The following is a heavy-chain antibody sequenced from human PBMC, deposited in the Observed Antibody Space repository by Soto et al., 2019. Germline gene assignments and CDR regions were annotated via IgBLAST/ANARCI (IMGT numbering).Heavy chain of an antibody. CDR1: GYRFTNFW. J-gene: IGHJ4*02. D-gene: IGHD6-19*01. V-gene: IGHV5-51*07. Sequence: EAVKISSEASGYRFTNFWSGWVHQMPGKGLEWMGTIYPGDSDARYSPSFQGQVTFSVDKSINTAYLHWTSLKASDTAMYYCAIQHPLDSSAWYNWGQGTLVTVSP. CDR2: IYPGDSDA. CDR3: AIQHPLDSSAWYN.